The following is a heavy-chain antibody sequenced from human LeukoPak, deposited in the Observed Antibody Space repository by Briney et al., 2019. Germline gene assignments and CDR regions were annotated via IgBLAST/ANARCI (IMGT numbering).Heavy chain of an antibody. CDR1: GFTFSSYE. Sequence: PGGSLRLSCAASGFTFSSYEMNWVRQAPGKGLEWVSYISSSGSTIYYADSVKGRFTISRDNAKNSLYLQMNSLRAEDTAVYYCARDFHRRYYDSSGHYTAFDIWGQGTMVTVSS. CDR2: ISSSGSTI. D-gene: IGHD3-22*01. CDR3: ARDFHRRYYDSSGHYTAFDI. J-gene: IGHJ3*02. V-gene: IGHV3-48*03.